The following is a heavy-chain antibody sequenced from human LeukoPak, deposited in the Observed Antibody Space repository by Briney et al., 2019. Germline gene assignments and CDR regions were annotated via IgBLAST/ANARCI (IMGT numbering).Heavy chain of an antibody. V-gene: IGHV1-2*02. D-gene: IGHD3-22*01. Sequence: ASVKVSCKASGYTFTDYYMHWVRQALGQGLEWMGWINPNSGGTNYAQKFQGRVTMTRDTSISTAYMELSRLRSDDTAVYYCARASYYYDSSGYPGYYFDYWGQGTLVTVSS. CDR1: GYTFTDYY. CDR3: ARASYYYDSSGYPGYYFDY. CDR2: INPNSGGT. J-gene: IGHJ4*02.